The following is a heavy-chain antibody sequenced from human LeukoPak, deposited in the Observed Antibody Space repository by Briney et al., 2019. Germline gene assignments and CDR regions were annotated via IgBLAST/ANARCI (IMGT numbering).Heavy chain of an antibody. CDR2: TYYRSKWYN. CDR3: ARDLAYCSSTSCLSANLDY. V-gene: IGHV6-1*01. Sequence: SQTLSLTCAISGDSVSSNSAAWNWIRQSPSGGLEWLGRTYYRSKWYNDYAVSVKSRITINPDTSKNQFSLQLNSVTPEDTAVYYCARDLAYCSSTSCLSANLDYWGQGTLVTVSS. J-gene: IGHJ4*02. D-gene: IGHD2-2*01. CDR1: GDSVSSNSAA.